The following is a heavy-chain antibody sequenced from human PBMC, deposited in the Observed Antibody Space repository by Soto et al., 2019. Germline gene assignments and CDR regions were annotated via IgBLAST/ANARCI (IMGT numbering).Heavy chain of an antibody. D-gene: IGHD3-22*01. CDR1: GGSISSSSYY. J-gene: IGHJ3*02. V-gene: IGHV4-39*01. Sequence: QLQLQESGPGLVKPSETLSLTCTVSGGSISSSSYYWGWIRQPPGKGLEWIGSIYYSGSTYYNPSLKGRFHLSVDTSKNQFSLKLSSVTAADTAVYYCARRRYYDSSGYYWPGAFDIWGQGTMVTVSS. CDR2: IYYSGST. CDR3: ARRRYYDSSGYYWPGAFDI.